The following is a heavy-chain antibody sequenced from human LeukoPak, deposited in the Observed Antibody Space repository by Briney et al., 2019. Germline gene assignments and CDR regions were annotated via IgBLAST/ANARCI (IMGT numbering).Heavy chain of an antibody. CDR3: ARVSQYYDILTGYYDYYYMDV. V-gene: IGHV3-7*01. CDR1: GFPFSNYW. J-gene: IGHJ6*03. Sequence: GGSLILSCAASGFPFSNYWMSWVRQAPGKGLEGVANIKHDGSEKYYVDSVEGRFTISRDNAKNSLYLQMNSLRAEDTAVYYCARVSQYYDILTGYYDYYYMDVWGKGTTVTVSS. D-gene: IGHD3-9*01. CDR2: IKHDGSEK.